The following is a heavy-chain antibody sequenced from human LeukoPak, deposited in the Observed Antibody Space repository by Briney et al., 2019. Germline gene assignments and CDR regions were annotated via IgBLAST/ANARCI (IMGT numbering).Heavy chain of an antibody. Sequence: GGSLRLSCAASGFTFGSYWMSWVRQAPGKGLEWVANIKQDGSEKYYVDSVKGRFTISRDNAKNSLYLQMNSLRAEDTAVYYCARDGWIQLWSPFDYWGQGTLVTVSS. V-gene: IGHV3-7*01. D-gene: IGHD5-18*01. J-gene: IGHJ4*02. CDR2: IKQDGSEK. CDR1: GFTFGSYW. CDR3: ARDGWIQLWSPFDY.